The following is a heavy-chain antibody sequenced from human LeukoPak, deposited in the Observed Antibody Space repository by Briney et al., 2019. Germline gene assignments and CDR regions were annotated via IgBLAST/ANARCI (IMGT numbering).Heavy chain of an antibody. CDR2: YVGGAT. J-gene: IGHJ4*02. CDR3: ARGDGYNFFDY. V-gene: IGHV3-53*01. Sequence: YVGGATYYADSVKGRFTISRDNSENTLYLQMKSLRTEDTAVYYCARGDGYNFFDYWGQGTLVTVSS. D-gene: IGHD5-24*01.